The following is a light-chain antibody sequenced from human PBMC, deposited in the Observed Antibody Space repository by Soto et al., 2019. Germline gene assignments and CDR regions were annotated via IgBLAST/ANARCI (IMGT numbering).Light chain of an antibody. CDR1: QSVSGNH. J-gene: IGKJ4*02. Sequence: IVLTQYPGTLSLSPGERATLSCRASQSVSGNHFAWYQQKPGQPPRLLIYAASARTTGIPDRFSGSGSGTDFTLTISRLESEDLAVYYCQQYGRLPATFGEGTKVEIK. CDR3: QQYGRLPAT. V-gene: IGKV3-20*01. CDR2: AAS.